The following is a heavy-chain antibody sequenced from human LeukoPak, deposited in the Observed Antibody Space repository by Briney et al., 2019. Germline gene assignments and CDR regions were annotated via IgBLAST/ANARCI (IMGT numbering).Heavy chain of an antibody. CDR1: GGSIISSSYY. CDR2: IYYSGST. D-gene: IGHD2-15*01. V-gene: IGHV4-39*01. J-gene: IGHJ4*02. CDR3: ARVCSGGSCYSRGLTPPFDY. Sequence: SETLSLTCTVSGGSIISSSYYWGWIRQPPGKGLEWIGSIYYSGSTYYNPSLKSRVTISVDTSKNQFSLKLSSVTAADTAVYYCARVCSGGSCYSRGLTPPFDYWGQGTLVTVSS.